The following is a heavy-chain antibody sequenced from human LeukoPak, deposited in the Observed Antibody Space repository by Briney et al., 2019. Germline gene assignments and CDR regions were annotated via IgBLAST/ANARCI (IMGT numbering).Heavy chain of an antibody. Sequence: PGGSLRLSCAASGFTFSSYGMHWVRQAPGKGLEWVAVIWYDGSNKYYADSAKGRFTISRDNSKNTLYLQMNSLRAEDTAVYYCARAPYDSSASYFDYWGQGTLVTVSS. CDR2: IWYDGSNK. CDR3: ARAPYDSSASYFDY. CDR1: GFTFSSYG. V-gene: IGHV3-33*01. D-gene: IGHD3-22*01. J-gene: IGHJ4*02.